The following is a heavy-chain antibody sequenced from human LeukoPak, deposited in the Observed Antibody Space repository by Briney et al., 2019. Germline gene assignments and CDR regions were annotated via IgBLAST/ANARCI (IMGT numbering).Heavy chain of an antibody. CDR2: IIPILGIA. Sequence: GASVKVSCKASGGTFSSYAISWVRQAPGQGLEWMGRIIPILGIANYAQKFQGRVTITADKSTSTAYMELSSLRSEDTAVYYCASASYGSGVDYWGQGTLVTVSS. CDR1: GGTFSSYA. CDR3: ASASYGSGVDY. V-gene: IGHV1-69*04. J-gene: IGHJ4*02. D-gene: IGHD3-10*01.